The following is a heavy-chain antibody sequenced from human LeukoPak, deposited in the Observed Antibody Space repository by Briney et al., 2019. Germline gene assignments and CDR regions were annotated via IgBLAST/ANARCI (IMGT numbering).Heavy chain of an antibody. Sequence: GGSLRLSCAASGFTFSSYWMNWARQAPGKGLEWVASINHNGNVNYYVDSVKGRFTISRDNAKNSLYLQMSNLRAEDTAVYYCARDSGTLFWGQGTLVTVSS. V-gene: IGHV3-7*03. CDR1: GFTFSSYW. J-gene: IGHJ4*02. CDR3: ARDSGTLF. CDR2: INHNGNVN. D-gene: IGHD1-26*01.